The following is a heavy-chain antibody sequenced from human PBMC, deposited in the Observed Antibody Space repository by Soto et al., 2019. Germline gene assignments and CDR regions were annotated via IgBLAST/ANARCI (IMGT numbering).Heavy chain of an antibody. Sequence: GGSLRLSCAASGFPFSSYAMSWVRQAPGKGLEWVSAISGSVGSTYYADSVKGRFTISRDNSKNTLYLQMNSLIAEDTSVYYCAKEISSSPGDAFDIWGQGTMVTVSS. D-gene: IGHD6-6*01. CDR2: ISGSVGST. CDR1: GFPFSSYA. J-gene: IGHJ3*02. CDR3: AKEISSSPGDAFDI. V-gene: IGHV3-23*01.